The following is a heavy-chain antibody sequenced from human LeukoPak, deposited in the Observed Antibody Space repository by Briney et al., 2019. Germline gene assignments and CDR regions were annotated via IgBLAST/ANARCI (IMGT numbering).Heavy chain of an antibody. V-gene: IGHV3-23*01. CDR2: ISKSGDRT. CDR1: GLTFNNYA. J-gene: IGHJ6*02. Sequence: GGSLSLSCAVSGLTFNNYAMSWVRQAPGKGLEWVFAISKSGDRTYYAASAKGRFTIYRDNSKNTQYLQMNSLRAEDTAVYYCATSWGPDTSAFRWGRDGMDVWGQGTTVIVS. CDR3: ATSWGPDTSAFRWGRDGMDV. D-gene: IGHD3-16*01.